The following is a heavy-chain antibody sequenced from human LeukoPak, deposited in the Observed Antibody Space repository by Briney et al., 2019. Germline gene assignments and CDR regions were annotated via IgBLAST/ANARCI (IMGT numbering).Heavy chain of an antibody. V-gene: IGHV3-15*01. CDR3: TTGSTYYYDSSGYTPYDY. D-gene: IGHD3-22*01. CDR2: IKSKTDGGTT. CDR1: GFTFSNAW. Sequence: PGGSLRLSCAASGFTFSNAWMSWVRQAPGKGLEWVGRIKSKTDGGTTDYAAPVKGRFTISRDDSKNTLYLQMNSLKTEDTAVYYCTTGSTYYYDSSGYTPYDYWGQGTLVTVSS. J-gene: IGHJ4*02.